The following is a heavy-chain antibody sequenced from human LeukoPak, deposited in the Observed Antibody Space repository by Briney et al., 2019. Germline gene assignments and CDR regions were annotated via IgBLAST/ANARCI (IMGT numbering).Heavy chain of an antibody. D-gene: IGHD2-2*01. Sequence: GESLKISCKGSGYRFTSYWIGWVRQMPGKGLEWMGIINPGDSDTRYSPSFQGQVTISADKSISTAYLQWSSLKASDTAMYYCTRHPDCTRTSCYVDYYGMDVWGQGTTVTVSS. V-gene: IGHV5-51*01. CDR1: GYRFTSYW. CDR3: TRHPDCTRTSCYVDYYGMDV. CDR2: INPGDSDT. J-gene: IGHJ6*02.